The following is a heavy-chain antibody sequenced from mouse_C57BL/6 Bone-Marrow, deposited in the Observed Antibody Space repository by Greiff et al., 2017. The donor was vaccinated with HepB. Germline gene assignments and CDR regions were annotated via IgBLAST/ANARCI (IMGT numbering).Heavy chain of an antibody. CDR2: SRNKANDYTT. J-gene: IGHJ3*01. V-gene: IGHV7-1*01. D-gene: IGHD2-5*01. Sequence: EVQWVESGGGLVQSGRSLRLSCATSGFTFSDFYMEWVRQAPGKGLEWIAASRNKANDYTTEYSASVKGRFIVSRDTSQSILYLQMNALRAEDTAIYYCARDEYSNGFAYWGQGTLVTVSA. CDR3: ARDEYSNGFAY. CDR1: GFTFSDFY.